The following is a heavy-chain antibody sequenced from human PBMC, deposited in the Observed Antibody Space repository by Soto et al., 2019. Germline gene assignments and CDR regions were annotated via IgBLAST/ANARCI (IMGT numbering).Heavy chain of an antibody. V-gene: IGHV4-31*03. D-gene: IGHD2-2*01. CDR3: ARDTGRAAMPGWDNWFDP. CDR1: GGSISSGGYY. J-gene: IGHJ5*02. Sequence: PSETLSLTCTVSGGSISSGGYYWSWIRQHPGKGLEWIGYIYYSGSTYYNPSLKSRVTISVDTSKNQFSLKLSSVTAADTAVYYCARDTGRAAMPGWDNWFDPWGQGTLVTVSS. CDR2: IYYSGST.